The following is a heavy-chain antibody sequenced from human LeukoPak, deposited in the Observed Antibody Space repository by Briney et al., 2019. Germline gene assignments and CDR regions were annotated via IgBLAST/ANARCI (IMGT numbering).Heavy chain of an antibody. CDR3: ARAHDTMVRGVSGY. Sequence: ASVKVSCKVSGYTFTSYDINWVRQATGQGLEWMGWMNPNSGNTGYAQKFQGRVTMTRNTSISTAYMELSSLRSEDTAVYYCARAHDTMVRGVSGYWGQGTLVTVSS. CDR1: GYTFTSYD. D-gene: IGHD3-10*01. V-gene: IGHV1-8*01. J-gene: IGHJ4*02. CDR2: MNPNSGNT.